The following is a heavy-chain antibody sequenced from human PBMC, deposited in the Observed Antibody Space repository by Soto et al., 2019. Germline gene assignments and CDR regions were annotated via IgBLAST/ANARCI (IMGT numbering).Heavy chain of an antibody. Sequence: GSLRLSCEASGFTFSRYPMTWDRQAPGKGLEWVSAISGSGGSTYYADSVKGRFTISRDNSKNTLYLQMNSLRAEDTAVYYCAKDWRSSIATYYGMDVWGQGTTVTVSS. CDR3: AKDWRSSIATYYGMDV. D-gene: IGHD6-6*01. CDR2: ISGSGGST. V-gene: IGHV3-23*01. CDR1: GFTFSRYP. J-gene: IGHJ6*02.